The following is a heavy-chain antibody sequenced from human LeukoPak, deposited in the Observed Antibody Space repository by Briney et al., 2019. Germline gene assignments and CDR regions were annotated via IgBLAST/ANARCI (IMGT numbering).Heavy chain of an antibody. CDR3: ARYSSSWYLYDY. Sequence: GASVKVSCKASGYTFTTYGMTWVRQAPGQGLQWMGIIAYNGNTYYAENLQGRVTMTTDSSTNTAYMELRNLRSDDTAVYYCARYSSSWYLYDYWSQGTLVTVSS. CDR2: IIAYNGNT. J-gene: IGHJ4*02. V-gene: IGHV1-18*01. D-gene: IGHD6-13*01. CDR1: GYTFTTYG.